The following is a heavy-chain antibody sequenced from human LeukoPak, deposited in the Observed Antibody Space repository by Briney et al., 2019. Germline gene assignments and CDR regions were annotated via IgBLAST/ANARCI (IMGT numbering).Heavy chain of an antibody. V-gene: IGHV1-2*02. Sequence: GASVKVSCKASGYTFSGHYIHWVRQGPGQGLEWMGWINPDSGGTSSAQNFQGRVTMTRDTSISTVYMELTRLRSDAKAVYYCARTVTLLWFGELDYWGQGTLVTVSS. J-gene: IGHJ4*02. CDR3: ARTVTLLWFGELDY. CDR2: INPDSGGT. CDR1: GYTFSGHY. D-gene: IGHD3-10*01.